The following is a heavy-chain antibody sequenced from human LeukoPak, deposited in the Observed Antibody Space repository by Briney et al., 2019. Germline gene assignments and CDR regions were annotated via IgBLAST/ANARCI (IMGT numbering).Heavy chain of an antibody. J-gene: IGHJ3*02. Sequence: SETLSLTCTVSGGSISGYYWSWIRQPPGKGLEWIGYIYYSGSTNYNPSLESRVTISVDTSNNQFSLKLSSVTAADTAVYYCARPGVGATRNAFDIWGQGTMVTVSS. V-gene: IGHV4-59*08. D-gene: IGHD1-26*01. CDR3: ARPGVGATRNAFDI. CDR2: IYYSGST. CDR1: GGSISGYY.